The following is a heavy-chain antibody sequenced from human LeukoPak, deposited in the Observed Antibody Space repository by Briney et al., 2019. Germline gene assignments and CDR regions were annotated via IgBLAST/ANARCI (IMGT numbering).Heavy chain of an antibody. CDR2: VSTSGGST. J-gene: IGHJ4*02. CDR3: AKGRGSGSNCFDY. D-gene: IGHD2-15*01. V-gene: IGHV3-23*01. CDR1: GFTFSNYA. Sequence: GGSLRLSCAASGFTFSNYAMSWVRQAPGKGLEWVSTVSTSGGSTYYADSVKGRFTISRDNSKNTLYLQMNSLRAEDTAVYYCAKGRGSGSNCFDYWGQGTLVTVSS.